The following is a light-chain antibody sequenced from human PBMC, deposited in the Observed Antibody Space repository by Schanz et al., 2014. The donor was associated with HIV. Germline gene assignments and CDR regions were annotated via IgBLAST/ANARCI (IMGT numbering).Light chain of an antibody. CDR2: DVS. Sequence: QSVLTQPASVSGSPGQSITISCTGTSSDIGGYNFVSWYRQHPGKAPQLMIYDVSHRPSGISSRFSGSKSGNTASLTISGLQAEDEADYYCSSYTTTNTWLFGGGTKLTVL. CDR3: SSYTTTNTWL. CDR1: SSDIGGYNF. J-gene: IGLJ3*02. V-gene: IGLV2-14*03.